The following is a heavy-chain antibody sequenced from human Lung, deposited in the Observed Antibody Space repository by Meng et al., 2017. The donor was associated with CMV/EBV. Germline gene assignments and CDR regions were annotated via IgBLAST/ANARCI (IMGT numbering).Heavy chain of an antibody. V-gene: IGHV3-21*01. J-gene: IGHJ4*02. CDR1: GFTFSSYS. CDR3: ARDNSYGDEYYFDY. D-gene: IGHD5-18*01. Sequence: SCAASGFTFSSYSMNWVRQAPGKGLEWVSSISSSSSYIYYADSVKGRFTISRDNAKNSLYLQMNSLRAEDTAVYYCARDNSYGDEYYFDYWCQGTLVTVSS. CDR2: ISSSSSYI.